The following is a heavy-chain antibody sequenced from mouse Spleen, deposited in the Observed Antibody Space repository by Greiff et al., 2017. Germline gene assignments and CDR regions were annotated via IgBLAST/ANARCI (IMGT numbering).Heavy chain of an antibody. Sequence: EVKLVESGGGLVKLGGSLKLSCAASGFTFSSYAMSWVRQTPEKRLEWVATISSGGGNTYYPDSVKGRFTISRDNAKNTLYLQMSSLKSEDTAMYYCAREGGNYEAWFAYWGQGTLVTVSA. CDR1: GFTFSSYA. V-gene: IGHV5-9*04. J-gene: IGHJ3*01. CDR3: AREGGNYEAWFAY. CDR2: ISSGGGNT. D-gene: IGHD2-1*01.